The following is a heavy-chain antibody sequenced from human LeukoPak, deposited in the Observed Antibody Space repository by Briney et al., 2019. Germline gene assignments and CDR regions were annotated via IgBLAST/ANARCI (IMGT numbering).Heavy chain of an antibody. Sequence: SGGSLRLSCAASRFTFSNAWMSWVRQAPEKGLEWVGRIKSKTSGGTTDYAAPVKGRFAISREDSKNTLYLQMNSLKTEDAAVYYCTTEGYTYGYHSFDIWGQGTMVTVSS. CDR1: RFTFSNAW. J-gene: IGHJ3*02. CDR3: TTEGYTYGYHSFDI. D-gene: IGHD5-18*01. V-gene: IGHV3-15*01. CDR2: IKSKTSGGTT.